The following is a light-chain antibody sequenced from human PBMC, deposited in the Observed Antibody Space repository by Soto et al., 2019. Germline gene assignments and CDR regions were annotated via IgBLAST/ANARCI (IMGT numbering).Light chain of an antibody. CDR2: SAS. CDR1: HSVSSSY. Sequence: ELVLTQSPGTLSLSPGERATLSCRVGHSVSSSYLAWYQQKPGQAPRLLIYSASSRATGIPDRFSGSGYGANYALTSCMLEPEQSATYSCQQYGYSFRTFRQGTKVDIK. J-gene: IGKJ1*01. CDR3: QQYGYSFRT. V-gene: IGKV3-20*01.